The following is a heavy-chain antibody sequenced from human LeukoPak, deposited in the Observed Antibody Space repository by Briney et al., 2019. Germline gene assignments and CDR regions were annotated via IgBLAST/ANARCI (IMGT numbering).Heavy chain of an antibody. CDR1: GFTLSSSE. Sequence: GGSLRLSCAASGFTLSSSEMYWVRQAPGKGLEWVSYISTTGNTKYYADSVQGRFTVSRDNGQSLLFLQMNSLRAGDTAIYYWSRVFVSGYDVVTGYFRAFDYWGQGALVTVSS. CDR2: ISTTGNTK. J-gene: IGHJ4*02. CDR3: SRVFVSGYDVVTGYFRAFDY. V-gene: IGHV3-48*03. D-gene: IGHD3-9*01.